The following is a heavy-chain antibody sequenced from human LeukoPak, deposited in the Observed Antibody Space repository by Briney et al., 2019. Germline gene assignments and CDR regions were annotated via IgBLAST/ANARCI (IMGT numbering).Heavy chain of an antibody. CDR1: GGTFSSYA. Sequence: SVKVSCKASGGTFSSYAISWVRQAPGQGLEWMGGIIPIFGTANYAQKFQGRVTITADESTSTAYMELSSLRSEDTAVYYCARVHWNDGNNWFDPWGQGTLVTVSS. V-gene: IGHV1-69*01. D-gene: IGHD1-1*01. CDR3: ARVHWNDGNNWFDP. CDR2: IIPIFGTA. J-gene: IGHJ5*02.